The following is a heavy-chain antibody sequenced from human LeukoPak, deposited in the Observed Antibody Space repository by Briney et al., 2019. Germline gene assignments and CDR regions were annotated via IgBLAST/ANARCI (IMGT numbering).Heavy chain of an antibody. CDR2: IYYSGST. CDR1: GGSISSSSYY. V-gene: IGHV4-39*07. CDR3: ARDWSGSYNGPFDY. Sequence: PSETLSLTCTVSGGSISSSSYYWGWIRQPPGKGLEWIGSIYYSGSTYYNPSLKSRVTISVDTSKNQFSLKPSSVTAADTAVYYCARDWSGSYNGPFDYWGQGTLVTVSS. D-gene: IGHD1-26*01. J-gene: IGHJ4*02.